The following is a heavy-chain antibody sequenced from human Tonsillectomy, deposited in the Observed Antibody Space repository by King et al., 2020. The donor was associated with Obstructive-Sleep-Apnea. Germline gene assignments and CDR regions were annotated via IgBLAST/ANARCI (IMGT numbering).Heavy chain of an antibody. CDR2: IYYSGST. CDR1: GCSISSSSYY. J-gene: IGHJ4*02. V-gene: IGHV4-39*07. Sequence: QLQESGPGLVKPSETLSLTCTVSGCSISSSSYYWGWIRQPPGNGLEWIGSIYYSGSTYYNPSLKSRVTISVDTSKNQFSLKLSSVTAADTAVYYCAAEKGQYYFDYWGQGTLVTVSS. CDR3: AAEKGQYYFDY.